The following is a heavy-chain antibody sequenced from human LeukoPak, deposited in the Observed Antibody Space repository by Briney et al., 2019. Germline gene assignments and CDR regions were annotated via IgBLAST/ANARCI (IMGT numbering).Heavy chain of an antibody. CDR3: ARPGYYYDSSGYHYRDY. CDR1: GGSISSSSYC. CDR2: IYYSGST. D-gene: IGHD3-22*01. Sequence: SETLSLTCTVSGGSISSSSYCWGWIRQPPGKGLEWIGSIYYSGSTYYNPSLKSRVTISVDTSKNQFSLKLSSVTAADTAVYYCARPGYYYDSSGYHYRDYWGQGTLVTVSS. V-gene: IGHV4-39*01. J-gene: IGHJ4*02.